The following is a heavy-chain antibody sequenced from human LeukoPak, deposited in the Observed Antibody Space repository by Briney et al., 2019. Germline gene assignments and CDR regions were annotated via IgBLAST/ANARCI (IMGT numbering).Heavy chain of an antibody. CDR2: ISHAGST. Sequence: SETLSLTCAVSGDSISSSNWWSWVRQPPGKGLDWIGEISHAGSTKYNPSLKNRVTISKDNSKNQFSLKLNSVTAADMAVYYCTRSGGWWSLDYWGQGALVTVSS. CDR3: TRSGGWWSLDY. CDR1: GDSISSSNW. J-gene: IGHJ4*02. V-gene: IGHV4-4*02. D-gene: IGHD2-8*02.